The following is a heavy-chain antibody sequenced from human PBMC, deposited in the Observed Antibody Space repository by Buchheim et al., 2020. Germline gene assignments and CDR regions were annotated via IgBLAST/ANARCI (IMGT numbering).Heavy chain of an antibody. V-gene: IGHV3-33*01. J-gene: IGHJ4*02. CDR1: GFTFSSYG. D-gene: IGHD1-26*01. CDR2: IWYDGSNK. Sequence: QVQLVESGGGVVQPGRSLRLSCAASGFTFSSYGMHWVRQAPGKGLEWVAVIWYDGSNKYYADSVKGRFTISRDNSKNPLYMQMNSLRAEDTAVYYCARVNVDILVVGAFDYWGQGTL. CDR3: ARVNVDILVVGAFDY.